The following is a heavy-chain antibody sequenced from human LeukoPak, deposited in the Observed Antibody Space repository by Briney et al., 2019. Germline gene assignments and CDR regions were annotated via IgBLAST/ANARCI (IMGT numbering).Heavy chain of an antibody. J-gene: IGHJ4*02. CDR2: INQDGSEK. CDR3: ARAGLLWFGESKFDY. Sequence: GGSLRLSCAASGFTFSSYWMTWVRQAPGKGLEWVANINQDGSEKYYVDSVRGRSTISRDNAKNSLYLQMNSLRAEDTAVYYCARAGLLWFGESKFDYWGQGTLVTVSS. D-gene: IGHD3-10*01. V-gene: IGHV3-7*01. CDR1: GFTFSSYW.